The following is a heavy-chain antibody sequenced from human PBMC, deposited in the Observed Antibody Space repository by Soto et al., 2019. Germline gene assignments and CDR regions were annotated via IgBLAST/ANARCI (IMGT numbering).Heavy chain of an antibody. CDR1: GGRLRSYG. V-gene: IGHV1-69*01. D-gene: IGHD1-26*01. J-gene: IGHJ6*02. CDR2: IIPIFGTA. CDR3: ARDVGYGMDA. Sequence: GGSVEGSRRGSGGRLRSYGISWVRQAPGQGLEWMGGIIPIFGTANYAQKFQGRVTITAGESTSTAYMELSSLRSEDTAVYYCARDVGYGMDAWGQGTTVTVSS.